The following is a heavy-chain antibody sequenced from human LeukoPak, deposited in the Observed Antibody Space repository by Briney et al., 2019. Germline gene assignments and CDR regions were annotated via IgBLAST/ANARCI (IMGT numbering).Heavy chain of an antibody. Sequence: PGGSLRLSCTASGFTFSDYYMSWIRQAPGKGLEWVSYISSSGSTIYYADSVKGRFTISRDNARNSMYLQMNSLRAEDTAVYYCARSGWYNCNDGASGFDYWGQGTLVTVSS. CDR1: GFTFSDYY. CDR3: ARSGWYNCNDGASGFDY. V-gene: IGHV3-11*04. J-gene: IGHJ4*02. CDR2: ISSSGSTI. D-gene: IGHD1-1*01.